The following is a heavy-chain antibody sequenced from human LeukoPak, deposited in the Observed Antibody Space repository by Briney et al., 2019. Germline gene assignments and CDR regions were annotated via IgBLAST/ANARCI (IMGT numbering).Heavy chain of an antibody. V-gene: IGHV4-59*08. Sequence: SETLSLTCTVSGGSINAYYWSWIREPPGKGLEWIAYVRDNGENNYNPSLKSRVAISVDTANNQISLRLNFVTAADTAIYYCARQPVNTAAFDIWGLGTMVTVPS. CDR2: VRDNGEN. J-gene: IGHJ3*02. D-gene: IGHD5-18*01. CDR3: ARQPVNTAAFDI. CDR1: GGSINAYY.